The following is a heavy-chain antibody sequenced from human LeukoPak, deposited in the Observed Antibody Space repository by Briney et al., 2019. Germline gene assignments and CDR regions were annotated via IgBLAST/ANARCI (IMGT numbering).Heavy chain of an antibody. D-gene: IGHD3-16*02. CDR3: ARASMITFGGVITYYFDY. J-gene: IGHJ4*02. CDR1: GGSISSDY. Sequence: SETLSLTCTVSGGSISSDYWSWIRQPPGKGLEWIGYIYYSGSTNYNPSLKSRVTISVDTTTNQFSMKLSSVTAAATAVYYCARASMITFGGVITYYFDYWGQGTLVTVSS. CDR2: IYYSGST. V-gene: IGHV4-59*01.